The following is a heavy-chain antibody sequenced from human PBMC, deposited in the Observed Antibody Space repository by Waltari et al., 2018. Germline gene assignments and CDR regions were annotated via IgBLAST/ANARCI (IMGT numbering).Heavy chain of an antibody. Sequence: EVQLAESGGGLIQPGGSLRVSCADSGFTVSSNYMTWVRQAPGKGLEWVSFIYSGGTTYYADSVKGRFTISRDNSKNTLYLQMKSLRVDDTAIYYCARGLSTGEYWGQGILVTVSS. V-gene: IGHV3-53*01. CDR2: IYSGGTT. CDR3: ARGLSTGEY. J-gene: IGHJ4*02. D-gene: IGHD6-6*01. CDR1: GFTVSSNY.